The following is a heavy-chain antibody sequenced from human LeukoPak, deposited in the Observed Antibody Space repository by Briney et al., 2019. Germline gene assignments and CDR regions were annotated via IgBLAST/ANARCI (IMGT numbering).Heavy chain of an antibody. V-gene: IGHV1-69*13. CDR1: GGTFSSYA. D-gene: IGHD1-26*01. CDR3: ASSTGAHYYYYGMDV. J-gene: IGHJ6*02. CDR2: IIPIFGTA. Sequence: SVKVSCKASGGTFSSYATSWVRQAPGQGLEWMGGIIPIFGTANYAQKFQGRVTITADESTSTAYMELSSLRSEDTAVYYCASSTGAHYYYYGMDVWGQGTTVTVSS.